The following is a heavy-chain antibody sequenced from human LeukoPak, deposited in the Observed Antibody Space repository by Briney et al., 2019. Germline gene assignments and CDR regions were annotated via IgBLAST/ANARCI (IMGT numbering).Heavy chain of an antibody. CDR3: AKDQGYCSSTSCSGPLFDYWVSRGPLFDY. Sequence: ASVKVSCKASGYTFTSYGISWVRQAPGQGLEWMGWISAYNGNTNYAQKLQGRVTMTTDTSTSTAYMELRSLRSDDTAVYYCAKDQGYCSSTSCSGPLFDYWVSRGPLFDYWGQGTLVTVSS. CDR2: ISAYNGNT. CDR1: GYTFTSYG. V-gene: IGHV1-18*01. J-gene: IGHJ4*02. D-gene: IGHD2-2*01.